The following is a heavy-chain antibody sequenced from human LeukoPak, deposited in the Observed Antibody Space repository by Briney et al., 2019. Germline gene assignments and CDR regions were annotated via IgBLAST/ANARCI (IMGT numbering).Heavy chain of an antibody. CDR3: ARDPYSSSSYYFDY. J-gene: IGHJ4*02. D-gene: IGHD6-6*01. Sequence: EGSLRLSCAASGFIFSTYGMHWVRQAPGKGLVWVSRSKNDGRSTSYADSVKGRFTISRDSAKNTLFLQMDSLRAEDTAVYYCARDPYSSSSYYFDYWGQGTLVTVSS. V-gene: IGHV3-74*01. CDR1: GFIFSTYG. CDR2: SKNDGRST.